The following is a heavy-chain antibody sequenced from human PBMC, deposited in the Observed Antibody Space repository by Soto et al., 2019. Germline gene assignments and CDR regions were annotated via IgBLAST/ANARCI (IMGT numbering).Heavy chain of an antibody. Sequence: QVQVVQSGAEVKKPGASVKVSCKASGYTVTYYYMHWVRQAHGQGLEWMGIINPSGGATSYAQKFQVRVTLTTDTSTSTVYMEVSSLSSEYTAVYYCARDALSTAYFFDYCGRGTLVTVSS. J-gene: IGHJ4*02. D-gene: IGHD4-17*01. CDR2: INPSGGAT. V-gene: IGHV1-46*03. CDR1: GYTVTYYY. CDR3: ARDALSTAYFFDY.